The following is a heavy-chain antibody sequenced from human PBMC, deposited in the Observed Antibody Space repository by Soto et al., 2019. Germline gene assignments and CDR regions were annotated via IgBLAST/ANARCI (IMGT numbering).Heavy chain of an antibody. D-gene: IGHD6-13*01. CDR1: GYTFTSYG. Sequence: GASVKVSCKASGYTFTSYGISWVRQAPGQGLEWMGWISAYNGNTNYAQKLQGRVTMTTDTSTSTAYMELRSLRSDDTAVYYCARVPHGYSKTHYSYYYMDVWGKATTVTVSS. CDR2: ISAYNGNT. CDR3: ARVPHGYSKTHYSYYYMDV. V-gene: IGHV1-18*01. J-gene: IGHJ6*03.